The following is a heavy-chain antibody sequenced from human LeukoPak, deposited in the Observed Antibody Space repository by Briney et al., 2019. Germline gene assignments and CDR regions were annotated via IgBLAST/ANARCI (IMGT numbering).Heavy chain of an antibody. CDR1: GGTFSSYA. CDR2: IIPIFGTA. Sequence: ASVKVSCKASGGTFSSYAISWVRQAPGQGLEWMGGIIPIFGTANYAQKFQGRVTITADESTSTAYMELSSLRSEDTAVYYCARDSEGPGQYSYGPFYYYGMDVWGQGTTVTVSS. CDR3: ARDSEGPGQYSYGPFYYYGMDV. V-gene: IGHV1-69*01. D-gene: IGHD5-18*01. J-gene: IGHJ6*02.